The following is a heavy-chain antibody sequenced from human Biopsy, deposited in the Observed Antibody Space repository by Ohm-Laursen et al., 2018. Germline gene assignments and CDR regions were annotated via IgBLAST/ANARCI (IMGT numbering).Heavy chain of an antibody. J-gene: IGHJ5*02. CDR1: GGSISNYY. Sequence: TLSLTCTVSGGSISNYYWSWIRQPAGKGLEWIGRIYSSGSTNYNPSLKSRVTMSVDTSKNQFSLILSSMTAAGTAVYYGAREPRIAAAAYFDPWGQGTLVTVSS. D-gene: IGHD6-13*01. CDR3: AREPRIAAAAYFDP. CDR2: IYSSGST. V-gene: IGHV4-4*07.